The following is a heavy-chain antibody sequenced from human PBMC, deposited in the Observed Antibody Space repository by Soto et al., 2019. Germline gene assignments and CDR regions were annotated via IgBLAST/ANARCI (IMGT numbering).Heavy chain of an antibody. Sequence: QVQLVESGGGVVQPGRSLRLSCAASGFTFSSYGMHWVRQAPGKGLEWVAVISYDGSNKYYADSVKGRFTISRDNSKNTLYLQMNSLRAEDTAVYYCATGSIAAARGYYYYYMAVWGKGTTVTVSS. J-gene: IGHJ6*03. D-gene: IGHD6-13*01. CDR1: GFTFSSYG. V-gene: IGHV3-30*03. CDR3: ATGSIAAARGYYYYYMAV. CDR2: ISYDGSNK.